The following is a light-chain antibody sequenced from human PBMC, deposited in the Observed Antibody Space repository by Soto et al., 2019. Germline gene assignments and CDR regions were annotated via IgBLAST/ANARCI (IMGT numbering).Light chain of an antibody. V-gene: IGKV3-20*01. CDR2: GAS. J-gene: IGKJ4*01. CDR1: QSLSGSY. CDR3: QQYVSSPLT. Sequence: EIVLTQSPGTLSLSPGERATLSCRASQSLSGSYLAWYQQKPGQAPRLLIYGASSRATGIPDRFSGSGSGTDFTLTISRLEPEDFAVYYCQQYVSSPLTFGGGAKVEIK.